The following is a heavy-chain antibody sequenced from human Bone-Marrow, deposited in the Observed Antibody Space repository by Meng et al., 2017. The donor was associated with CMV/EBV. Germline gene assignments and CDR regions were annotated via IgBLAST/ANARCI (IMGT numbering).Heavy chain of an antibody. J-gene: IGHJ4*02. Sequence: GGSLRLSCAASGFTFSSYSMNWVRQAPGKGLEWVSYISSSSSTIYYADSVKGRFTISRDNAKNSLYLQMNSLRAEDTALYYCARGDCSSTSCPLGYWGQGTLVTVSS. CDR3: ARGDCSSTSCPLGY. D-gene: IGHD2-2*01. CDR2: ISSSSSTI. V-gene: IGHV3-48*04. CDR1: GFTFSSYS.